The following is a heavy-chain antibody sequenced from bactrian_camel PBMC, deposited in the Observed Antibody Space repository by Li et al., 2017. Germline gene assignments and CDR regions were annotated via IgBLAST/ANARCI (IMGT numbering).Heavy chain of an antibody. CDR3: AFEIQPRVGGLDYSQGAPMAPLCPTQGY. J-gene: IGHJ4*01. V-gene: IGHV3S55*01. Sequence: HVQLVESGGGSVQTGGSLRHSCAGSGFTSMNHCMGWFRQAPGKEREGVAVVASGDSKAYAGSVKGRFTISQDNAKSTLYLQMNSLKPEDTGMYYCAFEIQPRVGGLDYSQGAPMAPLCPTQGYWGQGTQVTVS. CDR2: VASGDSK. D-gene: IGHD7*01. CDR1: GFTSMNHC.